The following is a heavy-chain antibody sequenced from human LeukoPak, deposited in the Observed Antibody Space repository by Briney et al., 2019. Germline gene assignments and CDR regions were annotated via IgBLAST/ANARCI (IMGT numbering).Heavy chain of an antibody. J-gene: IGHJ4*02. Sequence: ASVKVSCKASGYTFTSYARHWVRQAPGQRLEWMGWINAGNGNTKYSQEFQGRVTITRDTSASTAYMELSSLRSEDMAVYYCARYSSGYEESFDYWGQGTLVTVSS. CDR3: ARYSSGYEESFDY. V-gene: IGHV1-3*03. D-gene: IGHD3-22*01. CDR1: GYTFTSYA. CDR2: INAGNGNT.